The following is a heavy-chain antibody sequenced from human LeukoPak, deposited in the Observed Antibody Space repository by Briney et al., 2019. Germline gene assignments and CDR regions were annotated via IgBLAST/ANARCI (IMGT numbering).Heavy chain of an antibody. CDR3: ARLPVGITMVRGVNVSKKRDYYYYYYMDV. Sequence: KTSETLSLTCTVSGGSISSGSYYWSWIRQPAGKGLEWIGRIYTSGSTNYNPSLKSRVTISVDTSKNQFSLKLSSVTAADTAVYYCARLPVGITMVRGVNVSKKRDYYYYYYMDVWGKGTTVTVSS. J-gene: IGHJ6*03. CDR1: GGSISSGSYY. CDR2: IYTSGST. V-gene: IGHV4-61*02. D-gene: IGHD3-10*01.